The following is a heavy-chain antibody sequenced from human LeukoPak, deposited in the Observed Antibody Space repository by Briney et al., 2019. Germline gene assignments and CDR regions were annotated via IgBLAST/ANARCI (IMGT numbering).Heavy chain of an antibody. Sequence: GGSLRLSCAASGFTFSNNWMHWVRQVPGKGLVWVSRINSDGTTTTCADSVKGRFTISRDNAKNTLYLQMNSLRAEDTAVYYCARSRWSPSEIEYWGQGALVIASA. J-gene: IGHJ4*02. CDR1: GFTFSNNW. CDR3: ARSRWSPSEIEY. V-gene: IGHV3-74*01. D-gene: IGHD4-23*01. CDR2: INSDGTTT.